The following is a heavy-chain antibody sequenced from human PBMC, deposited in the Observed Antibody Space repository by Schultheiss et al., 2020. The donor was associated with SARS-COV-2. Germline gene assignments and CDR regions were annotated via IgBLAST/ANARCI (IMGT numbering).Heavy chain of an antibody. CDR2: IYYSGDT. Sequence: SQTLSLTCTVSGGSISSYYWSWIRQPPGKGLEWIGYIYYSGDTHYNPSLKSRATISVDTDKNQFSLQLNSVTPEDTAVYYCARGILERYRREFDYWGQGTLVTVSS. V-gene: IGHV4-59*12. CDR3: ARGILERYRREFDY. J-gene: IGHJ4*02. CDR1: GGSISSYY. D-gene: IGHD1-1*01.